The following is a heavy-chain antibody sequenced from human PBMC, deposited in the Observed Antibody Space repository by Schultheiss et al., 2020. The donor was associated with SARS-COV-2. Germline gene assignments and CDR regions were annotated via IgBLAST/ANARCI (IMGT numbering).Heavy chain of an antibody. D-gene: IGHD2-8*02. CDR3: ARGRTYCIGGICHPLDY. Sequence: SETLSLTCTVSGGSISSGGYYWSWIRQHPGKGLEWIGYIYYSGSTYYNPSLKSRVTISVDTSKNQFSLKLSSVTAADTAVYYCARGRTYCIGGICHPLDYWGQGILVTVSS. CDR2: IYYSGST. CDR1: GGSISSGGYY. V-gene: IGHV4-31*03. J-gene: IGHJ4*02.